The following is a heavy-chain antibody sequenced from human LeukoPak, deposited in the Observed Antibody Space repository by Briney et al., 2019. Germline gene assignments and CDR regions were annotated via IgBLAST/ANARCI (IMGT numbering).Heavy chain of an antibody. CDR1: GYTFTSYD. CDR3: ARGGDIIVVPAANTEPFDP. J-gene: IGHJ5*02. Sequence: ASVKVSCKASGYTFTSYDINWVRQATGQGLEWMGWMNPNSGNTGYAQKFQGRVTMTRNTSISTAYMELSSLRSEDTAVYYCARGGDIIVVPAANTEPFDPWGQGTLVTVS. CDR2: MNPNSGNT. D-gene: IGHD2-2*01. V-gene: IGHV1-8*01.